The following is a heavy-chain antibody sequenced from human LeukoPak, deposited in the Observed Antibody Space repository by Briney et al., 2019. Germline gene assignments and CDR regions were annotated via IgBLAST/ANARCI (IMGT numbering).Heavy chain of an antibody. V-gene: IGHV1-69*05. CDR1: GGTFSSYA. D-gene: IGHD3-22*01. CDR2: IIPIFGTA. CDR3: ARDWERYDSSGYYY. Sequence: ASVKVSCKASGGTFSSYAISWMQQAPGQGLEWMGRIIPIFGTANYAQKFQGRVTITTDESTSTAYMELSSLRSEDTAVYYCARDWERYDSSGYYYWGQGTLVTVSS. J-gene: IGHJ4*02.